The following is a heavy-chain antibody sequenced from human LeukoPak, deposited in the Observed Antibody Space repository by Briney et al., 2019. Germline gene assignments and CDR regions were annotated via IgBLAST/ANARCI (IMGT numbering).Heavy chain of an antibody. Sequence: GASVKVSCKASGYTFTSYYMHWVRQAPGQGLEWMGIINPSGGSTSYAQKFQGRVTMTRDTSTSTAYMELRSLGSDDTAVYYCARDVAFYGSSWHNWFDPWGQGTLVTVSS. V-gene: IGHV1-46*01. CDR3: ARDVAFYGSSWHNWFDP. CDR1: GYTFTSYY. CDR2: INPSGGST. J-gene: IGHJ5*02. D-gene: IGHD6-13*01.